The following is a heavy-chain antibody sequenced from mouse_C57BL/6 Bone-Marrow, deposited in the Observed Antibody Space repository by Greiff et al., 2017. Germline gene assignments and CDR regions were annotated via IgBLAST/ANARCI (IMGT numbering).Heavy chain of an antibody. J-gene: IGHJ4*01. CDR2: INPSSGYT. CDR1: GYTFTSYT. D-gene: IGHD2-3*01. CDR3: ARGGRSVLYAWDD. Sequence: VPLQQSGAELARPGASVKMSCKASGYTFTSYTMNWVKQRPGQGLEWIGYINPSSGYTKYNQKFKDKATLTADKSSSTAYMQLSSLTSEDSAVYYCARGGRSVLYAWDDWGQGTSVTVSS. V-gene: IGHV1-4*01.